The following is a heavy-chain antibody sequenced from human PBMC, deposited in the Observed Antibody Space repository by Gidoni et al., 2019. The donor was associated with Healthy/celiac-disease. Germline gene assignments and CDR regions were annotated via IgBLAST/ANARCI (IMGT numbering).Heavy chain of an antibody. V-gene: IGHV3-30-3*01. Sequence: QVQLVESGGGVVQPGRSLSLSCAASGFTFSSYAMHWVRQAPGKGLGWVAVISYDGSNKYYADSVKGRFTISRDNSKNTLYLQMNSLRAEDTAVYYCASRHPYGDYEINWGQGTLVTVSS. J-gene: IGHJ4*02. D-gene: IGHD4-17*01. CDR3: ASRHPYGDYEIN. CDR1: GFTFSSYA. CDR2: ISYDGSNK.